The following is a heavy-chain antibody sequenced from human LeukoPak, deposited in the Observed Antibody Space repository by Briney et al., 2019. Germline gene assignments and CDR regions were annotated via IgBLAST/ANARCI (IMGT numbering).Heavy chain of an antibody. CDR2: IYPGDSHT. CDR1: GYSFTSYW. V-gene: IGHV5-51*01. Sequence: GESLKISCKGAGYSFTSYWIGWVRQMPGKGLEWMGVIYPGDSHTRYSPSFQGQVTISADKSISTAYLQWSSLKASDTAMYYCARLPPNSYWFDPWGQGTLVTVSS. CDR3: ARLPPNSYWFDP. J-gene: IGHJ5*02.